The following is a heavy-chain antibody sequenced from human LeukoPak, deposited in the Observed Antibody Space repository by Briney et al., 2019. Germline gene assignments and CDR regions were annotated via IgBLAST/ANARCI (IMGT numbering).Heavy chain of an antibody. V-gene: IGHV4-34*01. CDR2: INHSGST. Sequence: SETLSLTCAVYGGSFSDYYWTWIRQPPGKGLEWLGEINHSGSTNYNPSLKSRVTISVDTSKKQFFLRPSSVTAADTAVYYCAKGHRYSSGWYWSHWFDPWGQGTLVTVSS. CDR1: GGSFSDYY. J-gene: IGHJ5*02. CDR3: AKGHRYSSGWYWSHWFDP. D-gene: IGHD6-19*01.